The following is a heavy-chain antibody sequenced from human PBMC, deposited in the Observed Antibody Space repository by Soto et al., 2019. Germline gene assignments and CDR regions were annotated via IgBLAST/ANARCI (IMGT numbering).Heavy chain of an antibody. V-gene: IGHV4-31*11. CDR2: IYYSGST. CDR1: GGSISSGGYY. CDR3: ARSFGVAAVRPFDY. Sequence: SETLSLTCAVSGGSISSGGYYWSWIRQHPGKGLEWIGYIYYSGSTYYNPSLKSRVTISVDTSKNQFSLKLSSVTAADTAVYYCARSFGVAAVRPFDYWGQGTLVTVSS. J-gene: IGHJ4*02. D-gene: IGHD6-13*01.